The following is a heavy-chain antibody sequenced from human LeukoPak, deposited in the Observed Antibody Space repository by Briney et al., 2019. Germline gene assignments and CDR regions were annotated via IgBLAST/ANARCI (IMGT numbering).Heavy chain of an antibody. CDR1: GFTFSSYA. V-gene: IGHV3-23*01. CDR3: AKGPAYCSSTSCPGDY. D-gene: IGHD2-2*01. J-gene: IGHJ4*02. CDR2: ISGSGGST. Sequence: PGGSLRLSCAASGFTFSSYAMSCVRQAPGKGLEWVSAISGSGGSTYYADSVKGRFTISRDNSKNTLYLQMNTLRAEDTAVYYCAKGPAYCSSTSCPGDYWGQGTLVTVSS.